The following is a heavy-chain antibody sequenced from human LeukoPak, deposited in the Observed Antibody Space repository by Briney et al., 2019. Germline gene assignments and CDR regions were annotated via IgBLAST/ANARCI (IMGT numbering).Heavy chain of an antibody. CDR3: ATTGYCSGGSCRLYWFDP. CDR1: GYTLTELS. V-gene: IGHV1-24*01. Sequence: ASVKVSCKVSGYTLTELSMHWVRQAPGKGLKWMGGFDTKDGKTIYAQKFQGRVTMTDDTSTDTAYMELSSLRSEDTAVYYCATTGYCSGGSCRLYWFDPWGQGTLVTVSS. CDR2: FDTKDGKT. D-gene: IGHD2-15*01. J-gene: IGHJ5*02.